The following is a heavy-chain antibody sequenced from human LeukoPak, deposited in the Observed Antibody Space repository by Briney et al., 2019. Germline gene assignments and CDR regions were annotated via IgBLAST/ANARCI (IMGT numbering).Heavy chain of an antibody. J-gene: IGHJ4*02. CDR1: GDSISSGDYY. CDR2: ISSSGST. Sequence: SETLSLTCTVSGDSISSGDYYWSWIRQPAGKGLEWIGRISSSGSTNYNPSLKSRVTISVDTSKNQFSLKLSSVTAADTAVYYCARGVDTAMGYYDYWGQGTLVTVSS. D-gene: IGHD5-18*01. V-gene: IGHV4-61*02. CDR3: ARGVDTAMGYYDY.